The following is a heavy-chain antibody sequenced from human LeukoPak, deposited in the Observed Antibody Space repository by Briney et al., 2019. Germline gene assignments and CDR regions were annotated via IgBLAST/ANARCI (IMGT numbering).Heavy chain of an antibody. CDR1: GFTFSSYA. CDR3: ARVIAAADSFDY. Sequence: PGGSLRLSCAASGFTFSSYAMSWVRQAPGKGLEWVANIKQDGSEKYYVDSVKGRFTISRDNAKNSLYLQMNSLRAEDTAVYYCARVIAAADSFDYWGQGTLVTVSS. D-gene: IGHD6-13*01. J-gene: IGHJ4*02. CDR2: IKQDGSEK. V-gene: IGHV3-7*04.